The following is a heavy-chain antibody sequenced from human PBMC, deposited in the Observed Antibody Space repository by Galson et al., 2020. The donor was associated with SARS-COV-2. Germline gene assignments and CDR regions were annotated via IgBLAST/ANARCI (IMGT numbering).Heavy chain of an antibody. J-gene: IGHJ4*02. CDR1: GYTFTSYG. CDR3: AGSGLYDYVWWRYRCTCIGY. D-gene: IGHD3-16*02. Sequence: ASVTVSCKTSGYTFTSYGTSWVRQAPGQGLEWMGWISAYNGNTNYAQKLQGSVTTTTDTTTSTAYMKLRIRRSDDTAVHYCAGSGLYDYVWWRYRCTCIGYWGQRTLGTVAS. V-gene: IGHV1-18*01. CDR2: ISAYNGNT.